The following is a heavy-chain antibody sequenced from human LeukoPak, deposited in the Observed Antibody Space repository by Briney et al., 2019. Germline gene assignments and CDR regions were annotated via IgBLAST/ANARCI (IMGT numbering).Heavy chain of an antibody. CDR3: PRTQPLVPDAFDI. CDR2: ISAYNGNT. J-gene: IGHJ3*02. D-gene: IGHD2-8*02. Sequence: VASVKVSCKASGYSFTNFGVSWVRQAPGQGLECLGWISAYNGNTNYAQNLQGRVTMTRDTSTSTAYMELRSLRSEDAAVSYCPRTQPLVPDAFDIWGQGTMVTVSS. V-gene: IGHV1-18*01. CDR1: GYSFTNFG.